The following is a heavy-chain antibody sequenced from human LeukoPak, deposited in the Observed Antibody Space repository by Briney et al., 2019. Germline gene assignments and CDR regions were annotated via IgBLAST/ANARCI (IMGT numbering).Heavy chain of an antibody. Sequence: PGGSLRLSCATSGFPFRAYGIHWVRQAAGKGLEWVAFIRYDGTSKYYIDSVKGRFSISRDTSMNTASLQMNSLRDEDTAVYYCAKEDKGYSFGFDAFDTWGQGTMVTVSA. CDR1: GFPFRAYG. J-gene: IGHJ3*02. D-gene: IGHD5-18*01. CDR2: IRYDGTSK. V-gene: IGHV3-30*02. CDR3: AKEDKGYSFGFDAFDT.